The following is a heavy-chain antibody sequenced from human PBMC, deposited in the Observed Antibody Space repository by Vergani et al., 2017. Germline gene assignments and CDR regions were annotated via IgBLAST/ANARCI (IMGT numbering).Heavy chain of an antibody. CDR3: ARELASSSSVGGDWFDP. CDR2: IYYSGST. CDR1: GGSISSSSYY. Sequence: QVQLQESGPGLVKPSETLSLTCTVSGGSISSSSYYWGWIRQPPGKGLEWIGSIYYSGSTYYNPSLKSRVTISVDTSKNQFSLKLSSVTAADTAVYYCARELASSSSVGGDWFDPWGQGTLVTVSS. J-gene: IGHJ5*02. D-gene: IGHD6-6*01. V-gene: IGHV4-39*07.